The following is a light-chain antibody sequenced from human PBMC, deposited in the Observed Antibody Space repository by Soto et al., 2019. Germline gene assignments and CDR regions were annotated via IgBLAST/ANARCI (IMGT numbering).Light chain of an antibody. CDR1: QSVRSY. CDR2: DAS. V-gene: IGKV3-11*01. CDR3: QQRSKWST. Sequence: EIVLTQSPATLSLSPVERATLSCRASQSVRSYLAWYQQKPGQAPRLLIYDASNRTTGIPARFSGSGSVTVFTITISSQKAEDLAIYYCQQRSKWSTFGQGTKLEIK. J-gene: IGKJ1*01.